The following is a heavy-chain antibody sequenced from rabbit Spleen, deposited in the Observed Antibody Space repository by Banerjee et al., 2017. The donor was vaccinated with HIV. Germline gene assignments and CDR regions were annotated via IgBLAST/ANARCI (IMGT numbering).Heavy chain of an antibody. V-gene: IGHV1S40*01. Sequence: QSLEESGGDLVKPGASLTLTCTASGFSFSSSDYMCWVRQAPGKGLEWIACIYGGSSASTYYANWTKGRFTISKTSSTTVTLQMTSLTAADTATYFCARDTGTSFSTYGMDLWGQGTLVTVS. CDR1: GFSFSSSDY. D-gene: IGHD8-1*01. CDR2: IYGGSSAST. J-gene: IGHJ6*01. CDR3: ARDTGTSFSTYGMDL.